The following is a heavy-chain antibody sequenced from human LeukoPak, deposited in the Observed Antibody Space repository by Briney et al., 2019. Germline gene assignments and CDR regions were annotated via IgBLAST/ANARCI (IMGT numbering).Heavy chain of an antibody. CDR3: ARERAIVGARLDAFDI. V-gene: IGHV3-23*01. Sequence: GGSLRLSCAASGFTFSSYAMSWVRQAPGKGLEWVSAISGSGGSTYYADSVKGRFTISRDNSKNTLYLQMNSLRAEDTAVYYCARERAIVGARLDAFDIWGQGTMVTVSS. CDR2: ISGSGGST. D-gene: IGHD1-26*01. J-gene: IGHJ3*02. CDR1: GFTFSSYA.